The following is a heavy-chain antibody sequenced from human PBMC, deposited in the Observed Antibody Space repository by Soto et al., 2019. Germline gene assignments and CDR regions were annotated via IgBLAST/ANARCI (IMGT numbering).Heavy chain of an antibody. CDR3: AKDFSTSRLRFDY. D-gene: IGHD2-15*01. CDR2: IRGNTYDGRT. V-gene: IGHV3-49*04. CDR1: GFSFGDFA. J-gene: IGHJ4*02. Sequence: GGSLRLSCSTSGFSFGDFALSWVRQAPGRGLEWVGIIRGNTYDGRTAYAASVKGRFTISKDESNSIAYLQMDSLKSEDTGMYYCAKDFSTSRLRFDYWGLGTLVTVSS.